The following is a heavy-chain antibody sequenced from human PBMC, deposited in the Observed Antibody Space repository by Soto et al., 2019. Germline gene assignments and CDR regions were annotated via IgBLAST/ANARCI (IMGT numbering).Heavy chain of an antibody. CDR1: GFSFSNYW. J-gene: IGHJ3*02. D-gene: IGHD6-13*01. V-gene: IGHV3-7*05. Sequence: EVQLVESGGALVQPGESLRLSCEASGFSFSNYWMTWVRQAPGKGLEWVANIRRDGGATSYLDSVRGRFTISRDNAENSQYLQMNSLRAEDTALYYCARDVSPGSSSLYLDAFDIWGQGTMVTVSS. CDR3: ARDVSPGSSSLYLDAFDI. CDR2: IRRDGGAT.